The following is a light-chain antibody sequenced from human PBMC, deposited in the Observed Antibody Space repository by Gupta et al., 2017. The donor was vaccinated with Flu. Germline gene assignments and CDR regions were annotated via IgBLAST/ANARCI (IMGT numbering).Light chain of an antibody. Sequence: PGERATLYCGARQSGSSSYLAWYQQKPGLAPRLLIYDASSRATGIPDRFSGSGSGTDFTLTISRLEPEDFAGYDCQQYDSSRSTFGQGTKVEIK. V-gene: IGKV3D-20*01. CDR2: DAS. J-gene: IGKJ1*01. CDR3: QQYDSSRST. CDR1: QSGSSSY.